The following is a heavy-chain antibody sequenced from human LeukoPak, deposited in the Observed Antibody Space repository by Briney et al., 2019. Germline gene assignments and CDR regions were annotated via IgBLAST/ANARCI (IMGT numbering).Heavy chain of an antibody. D-gene: IGHD2-2*01. CDR1: GSTFSDSA. V-gene: IGHV3-73*01. J-gene: IGHJ5*02. CDR3: TNSLNTASCS. Sequence: PGGSLKLSCAASGSTFSDSAIHWVRQASGKGLEWVGRIRSNANSYATAYAASVKGRFTVSRDDSKNTAYLQMNNLKTEDTALYYCTNSLNTASCSWGQGTLVTVSS. CDR2: IRSNANSYAT.